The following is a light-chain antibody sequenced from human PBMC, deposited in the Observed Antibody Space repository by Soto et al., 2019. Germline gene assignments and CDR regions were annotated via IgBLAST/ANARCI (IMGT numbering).Light chain of an antibody. CDR1: QGIATF. J-gene: IGKJ3*01. Sequence: IQLTQSPSSLSASVGDRATISCRASQGIATFLAWYQQKPGKAPKLLIYGASTLKSGVPSRFSGSGSGTDFTLTISSLQPEDFATYYCQQLNSFPIPFGPGTKVDIK. CDR2: GAS. CDR3: QQLNSFPIP. V-gene: IGKV1-9*01.